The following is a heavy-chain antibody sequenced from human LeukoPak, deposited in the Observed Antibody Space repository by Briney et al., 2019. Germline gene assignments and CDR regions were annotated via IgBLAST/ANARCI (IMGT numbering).Heavy chain of an antibody. CDR2: ISIISSTI. CDR1: GFTFSRYH. D-gene: IGHD5-12*01. V-gene: IGHV3-48*01. J-gene: IGHJ4*02. Sequence: GGSLRLSCAASGFTFSRYHMNWVRQAPGKGLEWVSYISIISSTIYYADSVKGRFTISRDDAKNSVYLQMNSLRAEDTAVYYCARTYERELDYWGQGTLVTVSS. CDR3: ARTYERELDY.